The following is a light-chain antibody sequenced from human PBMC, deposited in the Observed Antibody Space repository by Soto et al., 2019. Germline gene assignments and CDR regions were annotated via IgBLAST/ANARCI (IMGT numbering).Light chain of an antibody. CDR1: SSDVGGYNY. J-gene: IGLJ1*01. CDR3: SSYSTISTPIYV. V-gene: IGLV2-14*01. CDR2: DVI. Sequence: QSVLTQPASVSGSPGQSITISCTGTSSDVGGYNYVSWYQQHPGKAPKLMIYDVINRPSGVSNRFSGSKSGNTASLTISGLQADDEVDYYCSSYSTISTPIYVSGPGTKVTVL.